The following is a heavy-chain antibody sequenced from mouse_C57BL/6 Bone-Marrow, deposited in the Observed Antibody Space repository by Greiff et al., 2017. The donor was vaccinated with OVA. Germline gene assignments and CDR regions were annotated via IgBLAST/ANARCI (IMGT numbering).Heavy chain of an antibody. Sequence: QVQLQQPGAELVMPGASVKLSCKASGYTFTSYWMHWVKQRPGQGLEWIGEIDPSDSYTNYNQKFKGKSTLTVDKSSSTAYMQLSSLTSEDSAVYYCARWGDYDGEADWGHETLVTVST. CDR1: GYTFTSYW. J-gene: IGHJ3*01. D-gene: IGHD2-4*01. CDR2: IDPSDSYT. V-gene: IGHV1-69*01. CDR3: ARWGDYDGEAD.